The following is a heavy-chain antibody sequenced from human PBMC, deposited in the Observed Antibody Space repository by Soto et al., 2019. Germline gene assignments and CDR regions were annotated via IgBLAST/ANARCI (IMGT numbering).Heavy chain of an antibody. Sequence: QVQLVESGGGLVKPGGSLRLSCAASGFTFSDYYMSWIRQAPGKGLEWVSYISSSSSYTNYADSVKGRFTISRDNAKNSLYLQMNSLRAEDTAVYYCESGPVTTMAFDYWGQGTLVTVSS. V-gene: IGHV3-11*06. CDR3: ESGPVTTMAFDY. CDR1: GFTFSDYY. CDR2: ISSSSSYT. J-gene: IGHJ4*02. D-gene: IGHD3-10*01.